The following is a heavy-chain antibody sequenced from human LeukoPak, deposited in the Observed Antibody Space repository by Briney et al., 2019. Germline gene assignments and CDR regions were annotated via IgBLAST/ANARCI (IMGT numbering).Heavy chain of an antibody. CDR2: IYYSGST. CDR1: GGSISSYY. V-gene: IGHV4-59*01. J-gene: IGHJ3*02. CDR3: GRVGRYGVDAFDI. Sequence: SETLSLTCTVSGGSISSYYWSWIRQPPGKGLEWIGYIYYSGSTNYNPSLKSRVTISVDTSKNQFSLKLSSVTAADTAVYYCGRVGRYGVDAFDIWGQGKMVTVSS. D-gene: IGHD1-26*01.